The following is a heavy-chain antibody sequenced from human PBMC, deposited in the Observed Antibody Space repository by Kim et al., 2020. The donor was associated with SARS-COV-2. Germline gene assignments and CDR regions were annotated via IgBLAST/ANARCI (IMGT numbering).Heavy chain of an antibody. D-gene: IGHD3-22*01. CDR2: ISGNGVNK. CDR3: AKVVVMDGYNYYYYYGM. Sequence: GGSLRHSCVASGFTFDTYAMSWVRQAPGKGLEWVSVISGNGVNKFYADSVRGRFTISRDNSNNTLYLQMNSLRVEDTALYYCAKVVVMDGYNYYYYYGM. V-gene: IGHV3-23*01. J-gene: IGHJ6*01. CDR1: GFTFDTYA.